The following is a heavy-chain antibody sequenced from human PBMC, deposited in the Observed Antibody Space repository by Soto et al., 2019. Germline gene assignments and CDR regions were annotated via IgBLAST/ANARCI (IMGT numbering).Heavy chain of an antibody. J-gene: IGHJ4*02. CDR2: INGDNGNT. V-gene: IGHV1-3*01. Sequence: GASVKVSCKASGYTFSTYGMHWVRQAPGQRLEWMGWINGDNGNTRYSQKFQGRVTITRDTSASTAYMELSSLRSEDTAVYYCARDPHYYDTTGYCLDYWGQGTLVTVSS. D-gene: IGHD3-22*01. CDR1: GYTFSTYG. CDR3: ARDPHYYDTTGYCLDY.